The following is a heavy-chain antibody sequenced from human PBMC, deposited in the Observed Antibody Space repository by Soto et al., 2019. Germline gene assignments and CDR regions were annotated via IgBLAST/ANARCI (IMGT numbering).Heavy chain of an antibody. V-gene: IGHV3-48*04. CDR2: ISYTSTTI. Sequence: GGSLRLSCAASGFTFSSYGMHWVRQAPGKGLEWLAYISYTSTTIKYADSVKGRFAVSRDNAKKSLSLQMNNLRVEDTAVYYCVREGVSLAVVSWGQGTLVIVSS. D-gene: IGHD6-19*01. CDR1: GFTFSSYG. CDR3: VREGVSLAVVS. J-gene: IGHJ5*02.